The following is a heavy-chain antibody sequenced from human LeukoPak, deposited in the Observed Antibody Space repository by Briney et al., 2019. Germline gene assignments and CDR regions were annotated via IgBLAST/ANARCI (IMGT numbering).Heavy chain of an antibody. J-gene: IGHJ5*02. V-gene: IGHV3-23*01. D-gene: IGHD1-7*01. CDR3: AELNGRINWFDP. CDR2: IIAGGRGAT. CDR1: GFTFDTYD. Sequence: QTGRSLGLSCTASGFTFDTYDMSWVRQAPGKGLEWVATIIAGGRGATYYADSVKGRFTLSRDRSKKTLSLQMNRLRVEDTGIYYCAELNGRINWFDPWGRGTLVTVSS.